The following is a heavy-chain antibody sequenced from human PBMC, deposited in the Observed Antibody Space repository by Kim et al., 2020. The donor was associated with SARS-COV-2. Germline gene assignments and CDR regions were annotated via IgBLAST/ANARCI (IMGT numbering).Heavy chain of an antibody. D-gene: IGHD2-2*01. CDR3: ARGSGRGSSASDAFDI. CDR1: GGSISSYY. V-gene: IGHV4-59*13. Sequence: SETLSLTCTVSGGSISSYYWSWIRQPPGKGLEWIGYIYYSGSTNYNPSLKSRVTISVDTSKNQFSLKLSSVSAADTAVYYCARGSGRGSSASDAFDIWGQGTMVTVSS. CDR2: IYYSGST. J-gene: IGHJ3*02.